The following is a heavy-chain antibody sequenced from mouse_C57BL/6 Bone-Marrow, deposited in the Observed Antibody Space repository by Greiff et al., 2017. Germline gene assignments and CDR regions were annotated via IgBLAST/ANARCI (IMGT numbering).Heavy chain of an antibody. Sequence: VNLEESGPGLVQPSQSLSITCTVSGFSLPSSGVPWVHQSPGKGLEWLGVIWSGGSTDYNAAFITRLGISKDNAKSQVFIKMTRLQADDTDIDYCASGGLLQYWGQGTTLTVSS. CDR3: ASGGLLQY. CDR1: GFSLPSSG. D-gene: IGHD2-3*01. CDR2: IWSGGST. V-gene: IGHV2-2*01. J-gene: IGHJ2*01.